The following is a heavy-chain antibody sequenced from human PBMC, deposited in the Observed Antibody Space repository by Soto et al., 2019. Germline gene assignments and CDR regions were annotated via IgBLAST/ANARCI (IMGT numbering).Heavy chain of an antibody. CDR1: GDSISSTGLF. D-gene: IGHD3-10*01. CDR3: ARDPHSLGDYYGLDV. J-gene: IGHJ6*02. V-gene: IGHV4-31*03. CDR2: IHYTGAT. Sequence: QVQLQESGPGLVKPSQTLSLTCSVSGDSISSTGLFWSWIRQRPGKALEWIGNIHYTGATSYNTSLKSRLAISLDASKNQFSLSLSSVTSADTAVYYCARDPHSLGDYYGLDVWGQGTTVTVSS.